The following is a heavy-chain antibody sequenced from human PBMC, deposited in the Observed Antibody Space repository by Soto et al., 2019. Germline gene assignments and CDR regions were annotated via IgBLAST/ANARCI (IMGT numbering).Heavy chain of an antibody. J-gene: IGHJ3*02. Sequence: QVQLQQLGPGLVKPSQTLSLTCAISGDSVSSNSAAWNWIRQSPSRGLEWLGRTYYRCKWYNDYAVSVKSRITIDPDTSKNEFSLQLNSVTPEDTAVYYCVKGEYYDYIWGSYRNDAFDIWGQGTMVTVSS. D-gene: IGHD3-16*02. CDR1: GDSVSSNSAA. CDR2: TYYRCKWYN. V-gene: IGHV6-1*01. CDR3: VKGEYYDYIWGSYRNDAFDI.